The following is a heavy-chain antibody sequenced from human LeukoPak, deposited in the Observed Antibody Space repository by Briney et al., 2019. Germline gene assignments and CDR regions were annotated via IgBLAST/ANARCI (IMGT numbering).Heavy chain of an antibody. CDR1: GFTFSSYW. V-gene: IGHV3-74*01. J-gene: IGHJ4*02. D-gene: IGHD4-23*01. Sequence: GGSLRLSCAASGFTFSSYWMHWVRQAPGKGLVWVSRINSDGSSTSYADSAKGRFTISRDSAKNTLYLQMNSLRVEDTAVYYCARGRPHGNDYWGQGTLVTVSS. CDR3: ARGRPHGNDY. CDR2: INSDGSST.